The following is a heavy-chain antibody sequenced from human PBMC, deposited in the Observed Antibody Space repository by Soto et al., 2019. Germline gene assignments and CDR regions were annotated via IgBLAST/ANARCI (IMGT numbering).Heavy chain of an antibody. V-gene: IGHV4-34*01. CDR2: INHSGST. Sequence: PSETLSLTCAVYGGSFSGYYWSWIRQPPGKGLEWIGEINHSGSTNYNPSLKSRVTISVDTSKNQFSLKLSSVTAADTAAYYCARGGSIAASWFDPWGQGTLVTVSS. D-gene: IGHD6-13*01. CDR3: ARGGSIAASWFDP. J-gene: IGHJ5*02. CDR1: GGSFSGYY.